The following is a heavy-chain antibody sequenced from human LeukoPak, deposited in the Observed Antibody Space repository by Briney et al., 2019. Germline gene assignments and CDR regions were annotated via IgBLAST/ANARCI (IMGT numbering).Heavy chain of an antibody. CDR2: ISGSGGST. CDR1: GFTFSSYA. V-gene: IGHV3-23*01. J-gene: IGHJ4*02. CDR3: AKVGYSSSWYFRAYYFDY. D-gene: IGHD6-13*01. Sequence: PGGSLRLSCAASGFTFSSYAMSWVRQAPGKGLEWVSAISGSGGSTYYADSVKGRFTISRDNSKNTLYLQMNSLRAEDTAVYYCAKVGYSSSWYFRAYYFDYWGQGTLVTVSS.